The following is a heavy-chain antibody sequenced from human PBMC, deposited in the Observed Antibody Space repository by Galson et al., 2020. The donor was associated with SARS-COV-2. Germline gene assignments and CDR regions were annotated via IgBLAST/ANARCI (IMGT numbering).Heavy chain of an antibody. V-gene: IGHV1-58*02. CDR1: GFTFTSSA. CDR2: IVVGSGNT. Sequence: SVKVSCKASGFTFTSSAMQWVRQARGQRLEWIGWIVVGSGNTNYAQKFQERFTITRDMSTSTAYMELSSLRSEDTAVYYCAAPYCSSTSCRDAFDIWGQGTMVTVSS. J-gene: IGHJ3*02. D-gene: IGHD2-2*01. CDR3: AAPYCSSTSCRDAFDI.